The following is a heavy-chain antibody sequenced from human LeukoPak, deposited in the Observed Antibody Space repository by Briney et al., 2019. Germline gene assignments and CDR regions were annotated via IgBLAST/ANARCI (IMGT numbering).Heavy chain of an antibody. CDR3: ARAYDSSGYYSYYFDY. CDR2: ISSSGSTI. D-gene: IGHD3-22*01. J-gene: IGHJ4*02. V-gene: IGHV3-48*03. Sequence: PGGSLRLSCAASGFTFSSYEMNWVRQAPGKGLEWVSYISSSGSTIYYADSVKGRFTISRDNAKNSLYLQMNSLRAEDTAVYYCARAYDSSGYYSYYFDYWGQGTLVTVSS. CDR1: GFTFSSYE.